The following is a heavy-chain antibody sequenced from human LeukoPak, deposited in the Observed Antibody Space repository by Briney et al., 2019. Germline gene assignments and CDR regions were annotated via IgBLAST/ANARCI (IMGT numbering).Heavy chain of an antibody. CDR1: GFTFSNAC. Sequence: PGGSLRLSCAASGFTFSNACMSWVRLAPGKGLEWVGRIRSKTNSGTTDYAAPVKGRFTISRDDSKNTLYLQMNGLKIEDTAVYYCATGAAGNWGQGTLVTVSS. CDR3: ATGAAGN. V-gene: IGHV3-15*01. J-gene: IGHJ4*02. D-gene: IGHD6-25*01. CDR2: IRSKTNSGTT.